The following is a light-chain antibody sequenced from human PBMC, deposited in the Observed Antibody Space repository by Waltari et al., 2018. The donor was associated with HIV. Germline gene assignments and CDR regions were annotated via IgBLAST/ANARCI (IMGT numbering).Light chain of an antibody. CDR1: SSNIGHNY. Sequence: QSVLTQPPSVSAAPGQKVTISCSGSSSNIGHNYVSWYQQLPGTAPKLPVHESNKRPSGIPDRFSGSKSGTSATLGITGLQTGDEVDYCCGTWDSSLSAYVFGSGTKVTVL. CDR2: ESN. V-gene: IGLV1-51*02. CDR3: GTWDSSLSAYV. J-gene: IGLJ1*01.